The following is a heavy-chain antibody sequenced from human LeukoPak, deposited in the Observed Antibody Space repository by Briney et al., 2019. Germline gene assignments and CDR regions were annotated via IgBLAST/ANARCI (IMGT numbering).Heavy chain of an antibody. D-gene: IGHD2/OR15-2a*01. CDR3: ARKNDFDI. CDR1: GGSISSDH. CDR2: IFYSGRT. J-gene: IGHJ3*02. Sequence: ASETLTLTCTVSGGSISSDHWNWIRQPPGKGLEWIGCIFYSGRTYYNPSLKSRLTISVDMSKSQFSLRLTSVTAADTAVYYCARKNDFDIWGQGTLVTVSS. V-gene: IGHV4-59*01.